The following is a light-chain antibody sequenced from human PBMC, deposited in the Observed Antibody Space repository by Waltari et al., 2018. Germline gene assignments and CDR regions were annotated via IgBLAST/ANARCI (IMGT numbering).Light chain of an antibody. CDR1: QRVLYSSNNKNY. Sequence: DIVMTQSPDSLAVSLGERATINCKSSQRVLYSSNNKNYLAWYQQKAGQPPKLLIYWAATRESGVPDRFSGSGSGTDFTLTISSLQAEDVALYYCQQYYNTPFTFGPGTKVDIK. J-gene: IGKJ3*01. CDR3: QQYYNTPFT. V-gene: IGKV4-1*01. CDR2: WAA.